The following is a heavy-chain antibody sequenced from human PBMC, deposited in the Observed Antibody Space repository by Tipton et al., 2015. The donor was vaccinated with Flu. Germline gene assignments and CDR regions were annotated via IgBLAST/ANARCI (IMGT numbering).Heavy chain of an antibody. CDR2: IYPSGGGT. Sequence: QVQLVQSGAEVKKPGASVKVSCKASGYTLTTYNMHWVRQAPGQGLEWMGIIYPSGGGTRYAQNLQGRVTMTRDRPTSTVYMELSSLRSEDTAVYYCARDRGSGSYTFDIWGQGTMVTVSS. CDR3: ARDRGSGSYTFDI. J-gene: IGHJ3*02. CDR1: GYTLTTYN. D-gene: IGHD3-10*01. V-gene: IGHV1-46*04.